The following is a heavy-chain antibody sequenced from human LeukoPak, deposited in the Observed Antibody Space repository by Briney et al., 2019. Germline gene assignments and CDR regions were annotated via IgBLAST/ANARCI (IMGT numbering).Heavy chain of an antibody. CDR1: GGSIRSY. D-gene: IGHD3-10*01. CDR2: IYGSGST. V-gene: IGHV4-4*07. Sequence: SETLSLTCTVSGGSIRSYWSWIRQPAGKGLEWVGRIYGSGSTDYNPSLKSRVTMSIDTSKNQFSLNLISVTAADTAVYYCARDSGTTGEVKFDPWGQGTLVTVSS. CDR3: ARDSGTTGEVKFDP. J-gene: IGHJ5*02.